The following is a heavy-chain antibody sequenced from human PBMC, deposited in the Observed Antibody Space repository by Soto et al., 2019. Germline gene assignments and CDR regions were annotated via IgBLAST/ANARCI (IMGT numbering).Heavy chain of an antibody. CDR2: IYYSGST. Sequence: KTSETLSLTCAVSGYSISSSNWWGWIRQPPGKGLEWIGYIYYSGSTYYNPSLKSRVTMSVDTPKNQFSLKLSSVTAVDTAVYYCARTSRDFWSGYYLDYWGQGTLVTVSS. CDR3: ARTSRDFWSGYYLDY. CDR1: GYSISSSNW. V-gene: IGHV4-28*01. D-gene: IGHD3-3*01. J-gene: IGHJ4*02.